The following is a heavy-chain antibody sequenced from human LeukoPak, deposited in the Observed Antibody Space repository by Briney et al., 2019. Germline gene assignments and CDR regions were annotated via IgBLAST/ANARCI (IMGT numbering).Heavy chain of an antibody. V-gene: IGHV4-59*01. D-gene: IGHD5-18*01. CDR2: IYYSGST. CDR1: GGSFSGYY. J-gene: IGHJ3*02. CDR3: ARDTGYSYGYADAFDI. Sequence: SETLSLTCAVYGGSFSGYYWSWIRQPPGKGLEWIGYIYYSGSTNYNPSLKSRVTISVDTSKNQFSLKLSSVTAADTAVYYCARDTGYSYGYADAFDIWGQGTMVTVSS.